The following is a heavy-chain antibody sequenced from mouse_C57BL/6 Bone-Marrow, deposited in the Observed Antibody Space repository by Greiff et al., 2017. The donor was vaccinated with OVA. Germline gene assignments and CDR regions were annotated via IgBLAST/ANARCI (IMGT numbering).Heavy chain of an antibody. J-gene: IGHJ2*01. CDR1: GYSITSGYY. D-gene: IGHD1-2*01. CDR2: IRYDGSN. Sequence: EVKLMESGPGLVKPSQSLSLTCSVTGYSITSGYYWNWIRQFPGNKLEWMGYIRYDGSNNYNPSLKNRISITRDTSKNQFFLKLISVTTEDTATYYCARGSLRPYYFYYWGQGTTLTVSS. CDR3: ARGSLRPYYFYY. V-gene: IGHV3-6*01.